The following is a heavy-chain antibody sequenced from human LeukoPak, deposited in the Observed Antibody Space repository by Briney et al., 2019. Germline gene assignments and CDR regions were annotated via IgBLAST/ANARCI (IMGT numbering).Heavy chain of an antibody. CDR2: INTNTGNP. V-gene: IGHV7-4-1*02. J-gene: IGHJ4*02. CDR3: ARRGPYCSSTSCYLAPYY. CDR1: GGTFSSYA. D-gene: IGHD2-2*01. Sequence: ASVRVSCKASGGTFSSYAMNWVRQAPGQGLEWMGWINTNTGNPTYAQGFTGRFVFSLDTSVSTAYLQISSLKAEDTAVYYCARRGPYCSSTSCYLAPYYWGQGTLVTVSS.